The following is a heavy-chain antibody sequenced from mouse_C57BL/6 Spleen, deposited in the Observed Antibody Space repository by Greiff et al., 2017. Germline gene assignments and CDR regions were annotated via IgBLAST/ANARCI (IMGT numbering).Heavy chain of an antibody. V-gene: IGHV5-17*01. J-gene: IGHJ1*03. D-gene: IGHD1-1*01. CDR1: GFTFSDYG. CDR3: ASTCGSSFYWYFDV. Sequence: EVQLVESGGGLVKPGGSLKLSCAASGFTFSDYGMHWVRQAPEKGLEWVAYISSGSSTIYYADTVKGRFTISRDNAKNTLFLQMTSLRSEDTAMYYCASTCGSSFYWYFDVWGTGTTVTVSS. CDR2: ISSGSSTI.